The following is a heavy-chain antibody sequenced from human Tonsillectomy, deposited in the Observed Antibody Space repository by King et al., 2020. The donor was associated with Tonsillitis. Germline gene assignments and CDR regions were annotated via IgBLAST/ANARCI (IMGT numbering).Heavy chain of an antibody. Sequence: QLVQSGAEVKKPGASVKVSCKASGYTFTGYYMHWVRQAPGQGLEWMGWINPNSGGTNYAQKFQGRVTMTRDTSISTAYVELSRLRFDDTAVYYCARVRAIISGSYGYWGQGTLVTVSS. D-gene: IGHD1-26*01. J-gene: IGHJ4*02. CDR1: GYTFTGYY. CDR3: ARVRAIISGSYGY. V-gene: IGHV1-2*02. CDR2: INPNSGGT.